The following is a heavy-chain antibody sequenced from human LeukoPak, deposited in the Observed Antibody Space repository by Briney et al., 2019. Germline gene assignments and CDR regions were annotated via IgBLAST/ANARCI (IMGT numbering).Heavy chain of an antibody. J-gene: IGHJ4*02. CDR2: ISYDGSNK. D-gene: IGHD2-2*01. V-gene: IGHV3-30*18. CDR1: GFTFSSYG. Sequence: GGSLRLSCAASGFTFSSYGMHWVRQAPGKGLEWVAVISYDGSNKYYADSVKGRFTISRDNSKNTLYLQMNSLRAEDTAVYYCAQDQEEYQLLSTGLYFDYWGQGTLVTVSS. CDR3: AQDQEEYQLLSTGLYFDY.